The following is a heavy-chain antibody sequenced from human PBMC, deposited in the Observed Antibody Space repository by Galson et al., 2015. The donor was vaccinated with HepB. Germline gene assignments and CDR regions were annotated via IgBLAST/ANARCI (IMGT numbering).Heavy chain of an antibody. Sequence: SLRLSCAASGFIFSDYYMDWVRQAPGKGLEWAGRIRNRANSHTTEYAASVKGRFSISREDSKNSLYLQMNSLRTEDTAVYYCVRSRRDGYNLDDYWGQGTLVTVSS. CDR1: GFIFSDYY. D-gene: IGHD5-24*01. CDR3: VRSRRDGYNLDDY. CDR2: IRNRANSHTT. J-gene: IGHJ4*02. V-gene: IGHV3-72*01.